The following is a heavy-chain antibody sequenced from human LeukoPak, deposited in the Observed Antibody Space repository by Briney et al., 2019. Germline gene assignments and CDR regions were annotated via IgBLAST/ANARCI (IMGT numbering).Heavy chain of an antibody. CDR1: GGSFSGYY. Sequence: SETLSLTCAVYGGSFSGYYWSWIRQPPGKGLEWIGEINHSGSANYNPSLKSRVTISVDTSKNQFSLKLSSVTAADTAVYYCARGRQRITMLRGVMKYFDYWGQGTLVTVSS. J-gene: IGHJ4*02. D-gene: IGHD3-10*01. CDR2: INHSGSA. CDR3: ARGRQRITMLRGVMKYFDY. V-gene: IGHV4-34*01.